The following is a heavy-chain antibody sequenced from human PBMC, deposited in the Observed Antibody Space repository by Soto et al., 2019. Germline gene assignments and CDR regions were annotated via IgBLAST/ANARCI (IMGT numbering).Heavy chain of an antibody. Sequence: PGGSLRLSCAAFGFTFTNYAMSWVRQAPGKGLEWVSTVSGTTGRTYYADAVKGRFTISRDDSKNTLYLQMNSLGAEDTAIYYSAQYTIIPDKRFDYWGQGTLVTVSS. CDR3: AQYTIIPDKRFDY. V-gene: IGHV3-23*01. CDR1: GFTFTNYA. J-gene: IGHJ4*02. D-gene: IGHD5-12*01. CDR2: VSGTTGRT.